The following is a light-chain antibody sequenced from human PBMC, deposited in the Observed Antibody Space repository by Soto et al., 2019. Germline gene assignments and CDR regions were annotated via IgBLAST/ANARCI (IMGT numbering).Light chain of an antibody. CDR2: DAY. Sequence: EVVLTQSPVTLSLSPGERSPLSCRASQSFRGLLAWYQQKPGQAPRLLIYDAYNRATGIPPRFSGSGSGTDFTLTISSLEPEDSAVYYCQQRHMWPITFGQGTRLETK. CDR3: QQRHMWPIT. V-gene: IGKV3-11*01. CDR1: QSFRGL. J-gene: IGKJ5*01.